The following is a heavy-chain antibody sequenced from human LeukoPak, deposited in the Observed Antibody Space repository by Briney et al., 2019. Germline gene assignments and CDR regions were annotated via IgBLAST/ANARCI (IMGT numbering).Heavy chain of an antibody. J-gene: IGHJ4*02. CDR3: AKDATLFGDQYFDY. Sequence: GGSLRLSCAASGFTFSSHGMHWVRQAPGKGLEWVAVTSYDGSTKYYADSAKGRFNISRDNSKNTLYLQMNSLRVDDTAVYYCAKDATLFGDQYFDYWGQGTLVIVSS. V-gene: IGHV3-30*18. D-gene: IGHD3-10*01. CDR2: TSYDGSTK. CDR1: GFTFSSHG.